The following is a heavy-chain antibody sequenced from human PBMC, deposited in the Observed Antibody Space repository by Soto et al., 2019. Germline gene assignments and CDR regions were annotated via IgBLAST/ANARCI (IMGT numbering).Heavy chain of an antibody. D-gene: IGHD2-2*01. Sequence: ASVKVSCKASGGTFGNYAISWVRQAPGQGLEWMGKIIPIFKTANYAQKFQGRITITADRSPRTDTAYMELSSLRSEDTAIYYFARVSIPGIYGEDVWGQGTTVTVSS. V-gene: IGHV1-69*06. CDR1: GGTFGNYA. J-gene: IGHJ6*02. CDR3: ARVSIPGIYGEDV. CDR2: IIPIFKTA.